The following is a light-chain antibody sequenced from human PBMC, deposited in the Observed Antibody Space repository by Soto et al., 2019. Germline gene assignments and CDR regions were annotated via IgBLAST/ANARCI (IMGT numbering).Light chain of an antibody. CDR2: GAS. J-gene: IGKJ4*01. CDR1: QSVASTH. V-gene: IGKV3-20*01. Sequence: ENVLTQSPGTLSLSPGERATLSCRASQSVASTHLAWYQQKPGQAPRLLIYGASSRATGIPDRFSGSGSGTDFTLTIDRLEPEDFAVYYCQQYGSSPVTFGGGTKV. CDR3: QQYGSSPVT.